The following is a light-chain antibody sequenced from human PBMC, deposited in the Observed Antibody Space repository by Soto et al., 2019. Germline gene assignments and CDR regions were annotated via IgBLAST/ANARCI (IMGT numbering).Light chain of an antibody. CDR2: RDS. CDR1: NIGSKN. Sequence: SYELTQPLSVSVALGQTARITSGGNNIGSKNGHWYQQKPGQAPVLVIYRDSNRPSGIPERFSGSNSGNTATLTISRAQAGDEADYYCQVWDSSTVVFGGGTQLTVL. J-gene: IGLJ2*01. V-gene: IGLV3-9*01. CDR3: QVWDSSTVV.